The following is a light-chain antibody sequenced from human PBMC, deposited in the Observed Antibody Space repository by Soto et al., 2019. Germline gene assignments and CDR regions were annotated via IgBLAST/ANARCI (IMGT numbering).Light chain of an antibody. CDR3: QQYGNSLWT. Sequence: EIVLTQSPATLSLSPGERATLSCRASQSVYSYLAWYQQKPGQAPRLLIYGASTRATGIPDRFSGGGSGTDFTLTISRLEPEDFAVYYCQQYGNSLWTFGQGTKVDIK. CDR1: QSVYSY. CDR2: GAS. J-gene: IGKJ1*01. V-gene: IGKV3-20*01.